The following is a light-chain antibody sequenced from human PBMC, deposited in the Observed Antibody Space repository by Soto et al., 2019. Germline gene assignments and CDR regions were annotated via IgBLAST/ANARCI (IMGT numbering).Light chain of an antibody. J-gene: IGKJ4*01. CDR3: EQANSLLLA. CDR1: QGISSW. V-gene: IGKV1-12*01. CDR2: AAS. Sequence: DIQMTQSPSSVSASVGDRVTITCRASQGISSWLAWYQQKPGKAPRLLIYAASSSQSGVPSRFIGSGSGGDFTLTISSLQPGGFAAGYGEQANSLLLACGGGNEVVVK.